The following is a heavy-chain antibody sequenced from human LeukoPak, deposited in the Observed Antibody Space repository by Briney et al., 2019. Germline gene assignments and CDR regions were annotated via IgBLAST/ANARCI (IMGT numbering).Heavy chain of an antibody. CDR2: ISSSGSTI. Sequence: GGSLRLSCAASGFTFSDYYMSWIRQAPGKGLEWVSYISSSGSTIYYADSVKGRFTISRDNAKNSLYLQMNSLRAEDTAVYYCANWYYDFWSGYYSTWGQGTLVTVSS. D-gene: IGHD3-3*01. CDR3: ANWYYDFWSGYYST. V-gene: IGHV3-11*04. CDR1: GFTFSDYY. J-gene: IGHJ5*02.